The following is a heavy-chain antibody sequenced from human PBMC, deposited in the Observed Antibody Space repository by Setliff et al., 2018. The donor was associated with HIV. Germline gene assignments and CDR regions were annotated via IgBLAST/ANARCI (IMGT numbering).Heavy chain of an antibody. J-gene: IGHJ3*02. CDR2: VYTSGST. D-gene: IGHD2-15*01. Sequence: SETLSLTCTVSGGSISSGTYYWSWIRQPAGKGLEWIGHVYTSGSTNYNPSLKSRVTISVDTSKNQFSLKLGSVTAADTAVYYCARGGYCSGGSCYSTRHALDIWGQGTMVTVSS. CDR1: GGSISSGTYY. CDR3: ARGGYCSGGSCYSTRHALDI. V-gene: IGHV4-61*09.